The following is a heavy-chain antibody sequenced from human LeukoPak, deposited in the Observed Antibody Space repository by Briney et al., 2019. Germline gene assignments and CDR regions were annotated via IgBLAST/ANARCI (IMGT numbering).Heavy chain of an antibody. Sequence: GGSLRLSCAASGFTFSSYTMSWVRQAPGKGLEWVSTITTSDGNTYYADSVKGRFTVSGDNSKNTLYLQMNNLRAEDTAIYYCAKRQGSSASCYDYWGQGTLVTVST. CDR2: ITTSDGNT. J-gene: IGHJ4*02. CDR1: GFTFSSYT. CDR3: AKRQGSSASCYDY. D-gene: IGHD2-2*01. V-gene: IGHV3-23*01.